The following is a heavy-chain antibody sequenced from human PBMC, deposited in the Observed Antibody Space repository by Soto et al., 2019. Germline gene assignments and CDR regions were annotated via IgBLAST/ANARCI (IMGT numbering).Heavy chain of an antibody. CDR1: GDSVSSNSAT. D-gene: IGHD1-26*01. CDR3: ARERREMGGTLNPIDY. J-gene: IGHJ4*02. Sequence: QVQLQQSGPGLVKPSQTLSLTCAISGDSVSSNSATWNWIRQSPSRGLEWLGRTYFRSQWYYDYAVSVTSRLTINPDTSKNQFSLQLTSVTPEDTAVYYCARERREMGGTLNPIDYWGQGPLVTVSS. CDR2: TYFRSQWYY. V-gene: IGHV6-1*01.